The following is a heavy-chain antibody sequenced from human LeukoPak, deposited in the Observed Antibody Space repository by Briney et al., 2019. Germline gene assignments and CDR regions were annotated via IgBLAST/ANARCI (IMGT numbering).Heavy chain of an antibody. D-gene: IGHD3-10*01. V-gene: IGHV4-30-2*01. CDR1: GGSISIGGYS. CDR2: IYHSGST. Sequence: SETLSLTCAVSGGSISIGGYSWSWIRQPPGKGLEWIGYIYHSGSTYYNPSLKSRVTISVDRSKNQFSLKLSSVTAADTAVYYCARASRYYYGSGSYSLNYYYYGMDVWGQGTTVTVSS. CDR3: ARASRYYYGSGSYSLNYYYYGMDV. J-gene: IGHJ6*02.